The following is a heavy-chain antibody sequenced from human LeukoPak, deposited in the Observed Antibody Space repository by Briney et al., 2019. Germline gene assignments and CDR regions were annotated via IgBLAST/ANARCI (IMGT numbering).Heavy chain of an antibody. CDR3: AKDLTYESSGSVIDN. V-gene: IGHV3-43*01. D-gene: IGHD3-22*01. Sequence: GGSLRLSCPASGFIFEDYTMHWVRQVPGKTLEWVSLVNWHGTTYYADSLKGRFTISVDNSKNSLYLQMDSLRTEDTAFYYCAKDLTYESSGSVIDNWGLGTLVTVSS. J-gene: IGHJ4*02. CDR1: GFIFEDYT. CDR2: VNWHGTT.